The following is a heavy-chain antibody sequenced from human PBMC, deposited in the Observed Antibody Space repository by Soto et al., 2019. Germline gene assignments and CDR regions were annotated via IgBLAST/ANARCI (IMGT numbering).Heavy chain of an antibody. V-gene: IGHV1-2*04. J-gene: IGHJ6*02. CDR3: ARVAREPLTGYYYYGMDV. Sequence: ASVKVSCKASGYTFTGYYMHWVRQAPGQGLEWMGWINPNSGGTNYAQKFQGWVTMTRDTSISTAYMELSRLRSDDTAVYYCARVAREPLTGYYYYGMDVWGQGTTVTVSS. CDR1: GYTFTGYY. CDR2: INPNSGGT. D-gene: IGHD1-26*01.